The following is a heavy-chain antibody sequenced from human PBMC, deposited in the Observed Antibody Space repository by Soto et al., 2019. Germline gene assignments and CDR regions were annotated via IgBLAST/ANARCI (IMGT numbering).Heavy chain of an antibody. J-gene: IGHJ6*02. Sequence: SETLSLTCTVSGGSISSSSYYWGWIRQPPGKGLEWIGSIHYSGSTYYNPSLKSRVTISVDTSKNQFSLKLSSVTAADTAVYYCAGDTVTTWCYYYGMDVWGQGTKVTVSS. CDR2: IHYSGST. V-gene: IGHV4-39*02. CDR3: AGDTVTTWCYYYGMDV. D-gene: IGHD4-17*01. CDR1: GGSISSSSYY.